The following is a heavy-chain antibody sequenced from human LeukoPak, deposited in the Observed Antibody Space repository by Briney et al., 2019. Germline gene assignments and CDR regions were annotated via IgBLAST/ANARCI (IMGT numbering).Heavy chain of an antibody. V-gene: IGHV3-23*01. CDR2: ITSSGDGT. Sequence: GGSLRLSCAASGFTFSIYAMSWVRQAPGKGLQWVSSITSSGDGTYYADSVKGRFTISRDNSENMLYLQMNSLRAEDTAVYYCAKANQYQLLLFDYWGQGTLVTVSS. J-gene: IGHJ4*02. D-gene: IGHD2-2*01. CDR3: AKANQYQLLLFDY. CDR1: GFTFSIYA.